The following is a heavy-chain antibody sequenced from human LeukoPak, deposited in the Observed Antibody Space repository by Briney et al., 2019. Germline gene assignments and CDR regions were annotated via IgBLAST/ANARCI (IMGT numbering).Heavy chain of an antibody. CDR3: ARRGYYDSNGYVFDY. Sequence: SETLSLTCAVYGGSFSGYYWSWIRQPPGKGLEWIGEINHSGSTNYNPSLKSRVTISVDTSKNQFSLKLSSVTAADTAVYYCARRGYYDSNGYVFDYWGQGTLVTVSS. CDR1: GGSFSGYY. CDR2: INHSGST. J-gene: IGHJ4*02. V-gene: IGHV4-34*01. D-gene: IGHD3-22*01.